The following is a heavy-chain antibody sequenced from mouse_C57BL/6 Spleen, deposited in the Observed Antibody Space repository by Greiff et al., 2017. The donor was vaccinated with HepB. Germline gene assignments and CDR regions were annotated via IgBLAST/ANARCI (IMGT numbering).Heavy chain of an antibody. CDR1: GYTFTSYW. J-gene: IGHJ2*01. V-gene: IGHV1-72*01. CDR2: IDPNSGGT. CDR3: ARSQLTGTDDY. Sequence: QVQLQQPGAELVKPGASVKLSCKASGYTFTSYWMHWVKQRPGRGLEGIGRIDPNSGGTKYNEKFKSKATLTVDKPSSTAYMQLSSLTSEDSAVYYCARSQLTGTDDYWGQGTTLTVSS. D-gene: IGHD4-1*01.